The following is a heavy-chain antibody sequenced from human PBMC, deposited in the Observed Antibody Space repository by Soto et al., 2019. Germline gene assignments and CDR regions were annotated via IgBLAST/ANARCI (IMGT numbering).Heavy chain of an antibody. D-gene: IGHD2-8*01. V-gene: IGHV4-39*01. CDR2: IYYSGST. J-gene: IGHJ4*02. CDR1: GGSISSSSYY. Sequence: QLQLQESGPGLVKPSETLSLTCTVSGGSISSSSYYWGWIRQPPGKGLEWIGSIYYSGSTYYNPSLKSRVTISVDTSKNQFSLKLSSVTAADTAVYYCARHRAIVLMVYALYYFDYWGQGTLVTVSS. CDR3: ARHRAIVLMVYALYYFDY.